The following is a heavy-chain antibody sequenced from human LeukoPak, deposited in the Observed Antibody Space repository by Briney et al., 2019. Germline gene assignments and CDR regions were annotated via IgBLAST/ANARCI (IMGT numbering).Heavy chain of an antibody. Sequence: PGGSLRLSCAASGFTFSSYGMHWVRQAPGKGLEWVAVIWYDESNKYYADSVKGRFTISRDNSKNTLYLQMNSLRAEDTAVYYCATAIVGAYNWFDPWGQGTLVTVSS. CDR1: GFTFSSYG. CDR2: IWYDESNK. J-gene: IGHJ5*02. D-gene: IGHD1-26*01. CDR3: ATAIVGAYNWFDP. V-gene: IGHV3-33*01.